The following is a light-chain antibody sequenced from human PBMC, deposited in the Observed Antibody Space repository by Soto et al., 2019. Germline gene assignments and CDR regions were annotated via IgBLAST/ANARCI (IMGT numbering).Light chain of an antibody. Sequence: QSALTQPASVSGSPGQSITISCIGTSSDVGSYNLVSWYQQHPGKAPKVLIYEVSERPSGVSNRFSGSKSGNTASLTISGLQAEDEADYYCSSYTSSSTYVVFGGGTKVTVL. CDR3: SSYTSSSTYVV. V-gene: IGLV2-14*02. J-gene: IGLJ2*01. CDR1: SSDVGSYNL. CDR2: EVS.